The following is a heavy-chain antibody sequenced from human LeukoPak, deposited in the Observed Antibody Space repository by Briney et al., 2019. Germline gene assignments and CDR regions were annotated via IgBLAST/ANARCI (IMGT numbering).Heavy chain of an antibody. CDR1: GYTLTELS. D-gene: IGHD3-3*02. CDR3: ATHFYVIKSFDY. Sequence: GASVKVSCKVSGYTLTELSMHWVRQAPGKGLEWMGGSDPEDGETIYAQKFQGRVTMTEDTSTDTAYMELSSLRSEDTAVYYCATHFYVIKSFDYWGQGTLVTVSS. CDR2: SDPEDGET. J-gene: IGHJ4*02. V-gene: IGHV1-24*01.